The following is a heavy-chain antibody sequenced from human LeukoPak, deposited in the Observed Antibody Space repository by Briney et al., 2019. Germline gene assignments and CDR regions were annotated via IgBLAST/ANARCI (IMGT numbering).Heavy chain of an antibody. V-gene: IGHV3-23*01. Sequence: PGGSLRLSCAASGFTFSSYAMSWVRQAPGKGLEWVPSITVSSGSTFYADSVKGRFTISRDNSKNTLYLQINSLRVEDTALYYCAKVLAGNFRLAPAHDYWGQGTLVTVSS. J-gene: IGHJ4*02. D-gene: IGHD6-19*01. CDR3: AKVLAGNFRLAPAHDY. CDR1: GFTFSSYA. CDR2: ITVSSGST.